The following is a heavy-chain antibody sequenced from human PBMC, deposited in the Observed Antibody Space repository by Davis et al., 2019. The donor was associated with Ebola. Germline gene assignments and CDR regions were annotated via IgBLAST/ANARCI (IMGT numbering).Heavy chain of an antibody. D-gene: IGHD3/OR15-3a*01. Sequence: PGGSLRLSCAASGFTVSSNYMSWVRQAPGKGLEWVSVIYSGGSTYYADSVKGRFTISRDNSKNTLYLQMNSLRAEDTAVYYCARNPPEEGTGADYWGQGTLVTVSS. V-gene: IGHV3-53*01. J-gene: IGHJ4*02. CDR2: IYSGGST. CDR3: ARNPPEEGTGADY. CDR1: GFTVSSNY.